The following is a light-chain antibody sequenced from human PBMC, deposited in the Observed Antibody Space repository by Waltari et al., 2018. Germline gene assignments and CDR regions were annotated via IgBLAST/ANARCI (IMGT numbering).Light chain of an antibody. J-gene: IGKJ4*01. V-gene: IGKV1-39*01. Sequence: DIVLTQSPSSLSASVGDRVTITCRAGQFINNYLNWYQQKPGKAPKLLIYAASTLHSGVPSRFSGSGSGTDFTLTVSSLQDEDFATYYCLQTLTTPLTFGGGTIVDIK. CDR3: LQTLTTPLT. CDR2: AAS. CDR1: QFINNY.